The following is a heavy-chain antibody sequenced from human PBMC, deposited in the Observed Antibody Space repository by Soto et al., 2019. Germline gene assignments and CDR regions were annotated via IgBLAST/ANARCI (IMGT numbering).Heavy chain of an antibody. CDR1: GGSFSGYY. D-gene: IGHD3-16*01. V-gene: IGHV4-34*01. CDR2: INHSGST. CDR3: ARGFRGYYYYYYMDV. Sequence: SETLSLTCAVYGGSFSGYYWSWIRQPPGKGLEWIGEINHSGSTNYNPSLKSRVTISVDTSKNQFSLKLSSVTAADTAVYYCARGFRGYYYYYYMDVWGKGTTVTVSS. J-gene: IGHJ6*03.